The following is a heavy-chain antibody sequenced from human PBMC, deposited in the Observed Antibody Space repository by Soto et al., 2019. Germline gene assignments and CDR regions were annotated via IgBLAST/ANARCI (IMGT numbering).Heavy chain of an antibody. Sequence: PSETLSLTCTVSGGSISSYYWSWIRQPPGKGLEWTGYIYYSGSTNYNPSLKSRVTISVDTSKTQFSLKLSSVTAADPAVYYCARGDGWAEYGMDVCGQGTTVTVAS. CDR2: IYYSGST. D-gene: IGHD6-19*01. V-gene: IGHV4-59*01. J-gene: IGHJ6*02. CDR1: GGSISSYY. CDR3: ARGDGWAEYGMDV.